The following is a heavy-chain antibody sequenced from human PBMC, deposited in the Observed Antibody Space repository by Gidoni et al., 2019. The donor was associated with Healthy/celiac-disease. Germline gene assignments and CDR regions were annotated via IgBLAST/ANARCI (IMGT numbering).Heavy chain of an antibody. Sequence: EVQLVESGGGLVQPGGSLRLSCAASGFPVSSNYLSWVRQAPGKGVEWVSVIYRGGRTYYADSVKGRFTISRHNSKNTLYLQMNSLRAEDTAVYYCASDGMVRGVMYWGQGTLVTVSS. CDR3: ASDGMVRGVMY. CDR2: IYRGGRT. D-gene: IGHD3-10*01. J-gene: IGHJ4*02. CDR1: GFPVSSNY. V-gene: IGHV3-53*04.